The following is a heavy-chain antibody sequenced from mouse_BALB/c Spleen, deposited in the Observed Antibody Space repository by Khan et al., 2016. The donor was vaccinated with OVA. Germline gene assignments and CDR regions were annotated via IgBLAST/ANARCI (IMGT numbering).Heavy chain of an antibody. J-gene: IGHJ4*01. CDR1: GYTFTDYG. CDR3: ARLSLRLDY. Sequence: QVQLKQSGPELVRPGVSVKISCKGSGYTFTDYGMHWVRQSPAKSLEWIGVITTYYGDTNFNQKFKGKATLTVDKSSSTAYMELARLTSEDSAIYYCARLSLRLDYWGQGTSVTVSA. D-gene: IGHD1-1*01. CDR2: ITTYYGDT. V-gene: IGHV1S137*01.